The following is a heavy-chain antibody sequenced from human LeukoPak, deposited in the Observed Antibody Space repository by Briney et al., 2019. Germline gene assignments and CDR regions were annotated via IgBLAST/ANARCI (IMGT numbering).Heavy chain of an antibody. D-gene: IGHD2-2*02. CDR3: SRQGCTTTSCHTVDS. Sequence: GESLKISCKGSGYSFTNSWIGWVRQMPGKGLELMGIINPADSEIRYSPSFQGQVTISVDKSISTAYLQWSSLKASDTAMYYCSRQGCTTTSCHTVDSWGQGTLVTVSS. CDR1: GYSFTNSW. V-gene: IGHV5-51*01. J-gene: IGHJ4*02. CDR2: INPADSEI.